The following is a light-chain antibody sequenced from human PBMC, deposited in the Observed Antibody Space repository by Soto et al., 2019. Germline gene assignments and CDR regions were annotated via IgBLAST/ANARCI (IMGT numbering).Light chain of an antibody. CDR2: QVT. J-gene: IGLJ1*01. CDR3: SSYTDSSNYV. CDR1: SSDLAIYNY. V-gene: IGLV2-14*01. Sequence: QSALTQPASVSGSRGQSITMSCTGTSSDLAIYNYVSWYQQQPGKAPKLMIYQVTNRPSGVSNRFSGSRSGNTASLTISGLQAEDEADYYCSSYTDSSNYVFGTGTKVTVL.